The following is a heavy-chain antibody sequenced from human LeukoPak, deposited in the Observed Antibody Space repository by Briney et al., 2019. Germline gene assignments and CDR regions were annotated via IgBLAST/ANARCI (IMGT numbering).Heavy chain of an antibody. CDR3: ARGPYSSGYYWRYGMDV. J-gene: IGHJ6*02. V-gene: IGHV1-18*01. D-gene: IGHD3-22*01. CDR1: GYTFTSYG. Sequence: EASVKVSCKASGYTFTSYGISWVRQAPGQGLEWMGWISAYNGNTNYAQKLQGRVTMTTDTSTSTAYMELRSLRSDDTAVYYCARGPYSSGYYWRYGMDVWGQGTTVTVSS. CDR2: ISAYNGNT.